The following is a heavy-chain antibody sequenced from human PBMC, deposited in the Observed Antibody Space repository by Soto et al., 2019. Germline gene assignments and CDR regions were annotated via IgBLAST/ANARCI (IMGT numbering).Heavy chain of an antibody. J-gene: IGHJ4*02. Sequence: SETLSLTCAVSGGSISSGGYSWSWIRQPPGKGLEWIGYIYHSGSTYYNPSLKSRVTISVDRSKNQFSLKLSSVTAADTAVYYCARADYYDSSGYYDYWGQGTLVTVPQ. CDR2: IYHSGST. V-gene: IGHV4-30-2*01. CDR3: ARADYYDSSGYYDY. CDR1: GGSISSGGYS. D-gene: IGHD3-22*01.